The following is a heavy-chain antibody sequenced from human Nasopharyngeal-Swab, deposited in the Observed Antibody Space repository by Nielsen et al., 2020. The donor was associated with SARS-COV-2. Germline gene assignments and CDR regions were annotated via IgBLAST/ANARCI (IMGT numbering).Heavy chain of an antibody. CDR3: AKKVDGWYGFDY. J-gene: IGHJ4*02. V-gene: IGHV3-23*01. CDR2: LTSDGAST. D-gene: IGHD6-19*01. CDR1: GFTFSSYV. Sequence: GESLKISCAASGFTFSSYVMSWVRQAPGKGLEWVSGLTSDGASTDYADSVKGRFTISRDTSKNTVYMQMNSLRAEDMAVYYCAKKVDGWYGFDYWGQGTLVTVSS.